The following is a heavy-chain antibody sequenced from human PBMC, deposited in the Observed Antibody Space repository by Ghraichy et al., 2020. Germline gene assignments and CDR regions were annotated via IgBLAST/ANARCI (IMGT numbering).Heavy chain of an antibody. CDR1: GLTVGSNY. J-gene: IGHJ4*02. D-gene: IGHD2-8*01. CDR3: ARDNGEY. CDR2: IFSGGNT. V-gene: IGHV3-53*01. Sequence: GESLNISCAVSGLTVGSNYMSWVRQAPGKGLEWVSVIFSGGNTYYADSVKGRFTISRDNSKNTLYLQMSSLRAEDTAVYYCARDNGEYWGQGTLVTVSS.